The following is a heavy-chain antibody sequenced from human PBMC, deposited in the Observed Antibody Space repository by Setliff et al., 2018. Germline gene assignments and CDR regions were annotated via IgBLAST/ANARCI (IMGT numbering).Heavy chain of an antibody. CDR2: MYYSGTT. V-gene: IGHV4-59*01. D-gene: IGHD1-26*01. CDR3: ARDRGGYYLGGIDP. CDR1: GSSIRGSY. J-gene: IGHJ5*02. Sequence: SETLSLTCFVSGSSIRGSYWSWIRQTPGQGLEWIGNMYYSGTTTYNPSLKSRVTISVDTSKNQFSLKLRSVTAADTAVYYCARDRGGYYLGGIDPWGQGTLVTVSS.